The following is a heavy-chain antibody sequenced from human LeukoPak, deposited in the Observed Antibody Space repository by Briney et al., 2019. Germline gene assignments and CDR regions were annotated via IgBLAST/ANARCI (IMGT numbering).Heavy chain of an antibody. V-gene: IGHV3-30*18. D-gene: IGHD6-19*01. CDR1: GFTFSSYG. J-gene: IGHJ4*02. CDR2: ISYDGSNK. CDR3: AKGVRLVGV. Sequence: PGGSLRLSCAASGFTFSSYGMHWVRQAPGKGLEWVAVISYDGSNKYYADSVKGRFTISRDNSKNTLCLQMNSLRAEDTAVYYCAKGVRLVGVWGQGTLVTVSS.